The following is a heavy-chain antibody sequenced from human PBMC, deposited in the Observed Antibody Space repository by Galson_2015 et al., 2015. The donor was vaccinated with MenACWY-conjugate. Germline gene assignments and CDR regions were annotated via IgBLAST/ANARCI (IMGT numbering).Heavy chain of an antibody. V-gene: IGHV5-51*03. J-gene: IGHJ6*03. D-gene: IGHD2-2*02. CDR1: GYSFTSYW. CDR3: ARRGYCSSTSCYKEKYYYYYMDV. Sequence: QSGAEVKKPGESLKISCKGSGYSFTSYWIGWVRQMPGKGLEWMGIIYPGDSDTRYSPSFQGQVTISADKSISTAYLQWSSLKASDTAMYYCARRGYCSSTSCYKEKYYYYYMDVWGKGTTVTVSS. CDR2: IYPGDSDT.